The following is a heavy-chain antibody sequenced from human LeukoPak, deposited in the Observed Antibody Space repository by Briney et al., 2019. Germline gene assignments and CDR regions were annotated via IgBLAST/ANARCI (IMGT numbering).Heavy chain of an antibody. D-gene: IGHD1-26*01. CDR3: AKDKALVGTSNLDH. Sequence: PGGSLRLSCAASGFTFSSYGMHWVRQAPGKGLEWVSFIRYDGNNKYYADSVKGRFTISRDNSKNTLYLQMNSLRAEDTAVYYCAKDKALVGTSNLDHWGQGTLVTVSS. CDR1: GFTFSSYG. J-gene: IGHJ4*02. CDR2: IRYDGNNK. V-gene: IGHV3-30*02.